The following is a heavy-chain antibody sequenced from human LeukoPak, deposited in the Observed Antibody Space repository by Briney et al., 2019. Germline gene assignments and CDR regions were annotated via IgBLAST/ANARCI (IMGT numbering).Heavy chain of an antibody. V-gene: IGHV3-30*19. D-gene: IGHD2-8*01. CDR2: ISYDGSNK. CDR3: AREMARHPPDY. J-gene: IGHJ4*02. CDR1: GFTFSSYG. Sequence: GGSLRLSCAASGFTFSSYGMHWVRQAPGKGLEWVAVISYDGSNKYYADSVKGRFTISRDNSKNTLYLQMNSLRAEDTAVYYCAREMARHPPDYWGQGTLVTVSS.